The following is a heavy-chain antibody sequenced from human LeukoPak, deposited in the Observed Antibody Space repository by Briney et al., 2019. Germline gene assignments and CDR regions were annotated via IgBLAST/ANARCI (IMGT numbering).Heavy chain of an antibody. Sequence: PGGSLRLSCAASGFTFSDYWMTWVRQAPGKGLEWVASIQRHGSEKYHVDSVTGRFTISRDNAKNSLYLQMDSLRAEDTAVYYCTRLGHFTTGRRIFDYWGQGTLVTVSS. CDR1: GFTFSDYW. J-gene: IGHJ4*02. CDR2: IQRHGSEK. D-gene: IGHD1-1*01. V-gene: IGHV3-7*01. CDR3: TRLGHFTTGRRIFDY.